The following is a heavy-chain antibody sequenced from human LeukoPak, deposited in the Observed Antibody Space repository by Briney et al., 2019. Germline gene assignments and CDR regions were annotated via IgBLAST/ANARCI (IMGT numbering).Heavy chain of an antibody. J-gene: IGHJ4*02. CDR3: ARVGSGNTYGYADY. V-gene: IGHV3-66*01. Sequence: GGSLRLSCAAAGLTVSSNYMTWDRQVPGEGLEWVSVFYNGINTYYADSVKGRFTTSRDNSKNTLYLQMNSLRVEDTAVYFCARVGSGNTYGYADYWGQGTLVTVSS. CDR2: FYNGINT. CDR1: GLTVSSNY. D-gene: IGHD5-18*01.